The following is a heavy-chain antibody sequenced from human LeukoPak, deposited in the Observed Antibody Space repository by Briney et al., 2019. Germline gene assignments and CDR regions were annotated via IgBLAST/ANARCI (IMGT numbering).Heavy chain of an antibody. J-gene: IGHJ4*02. CDR2: ISSSSSYI. V-gene: IGHV3-21*01. Sequence: GGSLRLSCAASGFTFSSYSMHWVRQAPGKGLEWVSSISSSSSYIYYADSVKGRFTISRDNAKNSLYLQMNSLRAEDTAVYYCARDSSGYIDYWGQGTLVTVSP. CDR3: ARDSSGYIDY. CDR1: GFTFSSYS.